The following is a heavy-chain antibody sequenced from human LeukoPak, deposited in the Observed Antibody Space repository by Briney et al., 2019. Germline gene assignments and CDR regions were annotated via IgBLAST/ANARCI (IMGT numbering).Heavy chain of an antibody. Sequence: GGSLRLSCAASGFTFSSYSMNWVRQAPGKGLEWVSSISSSSSYIYYADSVKGRFTISRDNSKNTLYLQMNSLRAEDTAVYYCARVDQYCSSTSCSVDYWGQGTLVTVSS. D-gene: IGHD2-2*01. CDR2: ISSSSSYI. V-gene: IGHV3-21*01. J-gene: IGHJ4*02. CDR3: ARVDQYCSSTSCSVDY. CDR1: GFTFSSYS.